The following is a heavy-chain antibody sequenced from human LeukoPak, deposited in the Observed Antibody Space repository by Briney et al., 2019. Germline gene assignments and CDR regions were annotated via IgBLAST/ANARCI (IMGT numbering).Heavy chain of an antibody. CDR2: ISSSGGST. CDR3: AKDRGSSCYSALDC. V-gene: IGHV3-23*01. J-gene: IGHJ4*02. Sequence: PGGSLRLSCAASGFTFNTYAMSWVRQAPGKGLEWVSAISSSGGSTFHADSVKGRFTISRDNSKNTLYLQMNSLKAEDTAVYYCAKDRGSSCYSALDCWGQGTLVTVSS. D-gene: IGHD2-15*01. CDR1: GFTFNTYA.